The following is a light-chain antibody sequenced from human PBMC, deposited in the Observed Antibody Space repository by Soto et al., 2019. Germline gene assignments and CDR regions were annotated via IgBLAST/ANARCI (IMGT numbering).Light chain of an antibody. CDR1: SSDVGGYNY. CDR2: DVT. J-gene: IGLJ7*01. V-gene: IGLV2-14*03. Sequence: QSALTQPASVSGSPGQSITISCTGTSSDVGGYNYVSWYQQHPGKAPKLMISDVTNRPSGVSNRFSGSKSDNTASLTISGLQAEDEAEYYCGSYTSSTTFVFGTGTQLTVL. CDR3: GSYTSSTTFV.